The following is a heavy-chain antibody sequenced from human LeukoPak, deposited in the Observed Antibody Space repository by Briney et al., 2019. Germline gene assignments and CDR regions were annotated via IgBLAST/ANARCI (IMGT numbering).Heavy chain of an antibody. V-gene: IGHV3-74*01. CDR3: AKDRRRDDVLTGSFSD. D-gene: IGHD3-9*01. CDR1: GFTFSSYR. Sequence: GGSLRLSCAAFGFTFSSYRMHWVRQAPGKGLVWVSRINSDGSSRHYADSVKGRFTISKDNSKNTLYLQMNSLKTEDTALYYCAKDRRRDDVLTGSFSDWGQGTLVTVSS. CDR2: INSDGSSR. J-gene: IGHJ4*02.